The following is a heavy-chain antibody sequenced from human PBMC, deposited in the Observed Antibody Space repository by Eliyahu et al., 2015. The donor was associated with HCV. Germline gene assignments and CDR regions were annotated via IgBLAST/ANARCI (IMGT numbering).Heavy chain of an antibody. CDR1: GGTFSSYA. D-gene: IGHD3-22*01. V-gene: IGHV1-69*06. CDR2: IIPIFGTA. J-gene: IGHJ4*02. Sequence: EVKKPGSSVKVSCKASGGTFSSYAISWVRQAPGQGLEWMGGIIPIFGTANYAQKFQGRVTITADKSTSTAYMELSSLRSEDTAVYYCATSRVQVDSSGYYFGFDYWGQGTLVTVSS. CDR3: ATSRVQVDSSGYYFGFDY.